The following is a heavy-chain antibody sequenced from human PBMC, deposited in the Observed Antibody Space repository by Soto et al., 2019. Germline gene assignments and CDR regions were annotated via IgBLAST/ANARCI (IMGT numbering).Heavy chain of an antibody. Sequence: TPGKGQEWIGSIYYSGSTYYNPSLKSRVTISVDTSKNQFSLKLSSVTAADTAVYYCARMSGPFFFHAEDDIRYY. CDR2: IYYSGST. CDR3: ARMSGPFFFHAEDDIRYY. V-gene: IGHV4-39*01. D-gene: IGHD1-1*01. J-gene: IGHJ6*01.